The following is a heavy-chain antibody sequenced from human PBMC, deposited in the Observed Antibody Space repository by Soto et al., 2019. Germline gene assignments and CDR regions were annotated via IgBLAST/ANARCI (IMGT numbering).Heavy chain of an antibody. CDR2: VNQDGSEK. D-gene: IGHD1-26*01. J-gene: IGHJ4*02. Sequence: EVHLVESGGGLVQTGGSLRLSCVISESSVRRDWMNWVRQAPGKGLEWVAHVNQDGSEKYYVDSVKGRFTISRDNAKNSLCLQMNSLRAEDTAMYYCSGGVGDAFWGQGTLVTVSS. CDR3: SGGVGDAF. V-gene: IGHV3-7*04. CDR1: ESSVRRDW.